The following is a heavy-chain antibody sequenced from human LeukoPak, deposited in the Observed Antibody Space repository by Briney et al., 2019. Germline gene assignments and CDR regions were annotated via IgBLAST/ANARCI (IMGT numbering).Heavy chain of an antibody. CDR3: ARVNTGSYHLDY. CDR1: GFTPSDYN. D-gene: IGHD1-26*01. CDR2: TRNKAKSYTT. Sequence: GGSLRLSCAASGFTPSDYNMDWVRQAPGKRLEWVGRTRNKAKSYTTEYAASVKGRFTISRDDSKNSLYLQMNSLKTEDTAVFYCARVNTGSYHLDYWGQGTLLTVSS. J-gene: IGHJ4*02. V-gene: IGHV3-72*01.